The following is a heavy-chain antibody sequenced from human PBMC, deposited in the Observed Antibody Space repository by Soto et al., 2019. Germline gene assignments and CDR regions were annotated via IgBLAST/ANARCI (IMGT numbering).Heavy chain of an antibody. D-gene: IGHD3-10*01. CDR1: GFTFSSYG. Sequence: GGSLRLSCAASGFTFSSYGMHWVRQAPGKGLEWVAVISYDGSNKYYADSVKGRFTISRDNSKNTLYLQMNSLRAEDTAVYYCAKDRGVEATYDYYGMDVWGQGTKVTVSS. V-gene: IGHV3-30*18. CDR2: ISYDGSNK. CDR3: AKDRGVEATYDYYGMDV. J-gene: IGHJ6*02.